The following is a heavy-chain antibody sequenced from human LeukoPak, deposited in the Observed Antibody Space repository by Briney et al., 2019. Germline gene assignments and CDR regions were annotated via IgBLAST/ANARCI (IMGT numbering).Heavy chain of an antibody. J-gene: IGHJ4*02. CDR3: AREWLSPPRYYFDY. Sequence: SETLSLTCTVSGGSISSSSYSWGWIRQPPGKGLEWIGSIYYSGSTYYSPSLKSRVTISVDTSKNQFSLKLSSVTAADTAVYYCAREWLSPPRYYFDYWGQGTLVTVSS. D-gene: IGHD5-24*01. CDR2: IYYSGST. CDR1: GGSISSSSYS. V-gene: IGHV4-39*02.